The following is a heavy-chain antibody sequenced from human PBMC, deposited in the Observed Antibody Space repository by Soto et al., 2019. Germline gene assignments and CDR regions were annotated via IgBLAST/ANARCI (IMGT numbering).Heavy chain of an antibody. CDR1: GFTFSSYG. V-gene: IGHV3-33*08. D-gene: IGHD4-17*01. Sequence: GGSLRLSCAASGFTFSSYGMHWVRQAPGKGLEWVAVIWYDGSNKYYADSVKGRFTISRDNSKNTLYLQMNSLRAEDTAVYYCTTLGLYGRLDPWCQGTLVTVSS. CDR2: IWYDGSNK. CDR3: TTLGLYGRLDP. J-gene: IGHJ5*02.